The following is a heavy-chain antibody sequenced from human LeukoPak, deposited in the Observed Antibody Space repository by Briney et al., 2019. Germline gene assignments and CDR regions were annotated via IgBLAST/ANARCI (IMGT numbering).Heavy chain of an antibody. V-gene: IGHV4-30-2*01. J-gene: IGHJ6*02. CDR1: GGSISSGGYS. D-gene: IGHD5-12*01. CDR2: IYHSGST. CDR3: ASSEATTTPPPYGMDV. Sequence: PSQTLSLTCAVSGGSISSGGYSWSWLRQPPGKGLEWIGYIYHSGSTYYNPSLRSRVTISVDRSKNQFSLKLSSVTAADTAVYYCASSEATTTPPPYGMDVWGQGTKVTVSS.